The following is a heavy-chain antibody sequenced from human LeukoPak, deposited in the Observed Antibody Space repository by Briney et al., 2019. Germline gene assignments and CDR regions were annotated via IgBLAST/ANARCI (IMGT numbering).Heavy chain of an antibody. D-gene: IGHD2-2*01. V-gene: IGHV1-2*02. CDR3: ARGPPNRYCSSTSCSWYYYGMDV. Sequence: VASVKVSCKASGHTFTGYYMHWVRQAPGQGLEWMGWINPNSGGTNYAQKFQGRVTMTRDTSISTAYMELSRLRSDDTAVYYCARGPPNRYCSSTSCSWYYYGMDVWGQGTTVTVSS. CDR1: GHTFTGYY. J-gene: IGHJ6*02. CDR2: INPNSGGT.